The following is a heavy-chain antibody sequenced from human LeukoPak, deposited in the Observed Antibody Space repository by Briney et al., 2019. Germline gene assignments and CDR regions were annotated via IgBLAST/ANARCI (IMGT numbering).Heavy chain of an antibody. D-gene: IGHD3-3*01. CDR1: GYTFTDCD. J-gene: IGHJ4*02. CDR3: VRNYDYWSGYFPC. CDR2: MNPKTANT. Sequence: GASVKVSCKVSGYTFTDCDINWVRLATGQGLEWMGWMNPKTANTGYAQKFEGRLTMTRDISINTAYMELSSLTSEDTAVYFCVRNYDYWSGYFPCWGQGTQVTVSS. V-gene: IGHV1-8*01.